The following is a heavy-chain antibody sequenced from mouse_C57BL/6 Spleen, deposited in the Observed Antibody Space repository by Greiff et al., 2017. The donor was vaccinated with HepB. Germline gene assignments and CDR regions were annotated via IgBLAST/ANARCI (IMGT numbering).Heavy chain of an antibody. V-gene: IGHV1-18*01. CDR2: INPNNGGT. Sequence: VQLQQSGPELVKPGASVKIPCKASGYTFTDYNMDWVKQSHGKSLEWIGDINPNNGGTIYNQKFKGKATLTVDKSSSTAYMELRSLTSEDTAVYYCARGGGYGYDYFDYWGQGTTLTVSS. CDR3: ARGGGYGYDYFDY. D-gene: IGHD2-2*01. J-gene: IGHJ2*01. CDR1: GYTFTDYN.